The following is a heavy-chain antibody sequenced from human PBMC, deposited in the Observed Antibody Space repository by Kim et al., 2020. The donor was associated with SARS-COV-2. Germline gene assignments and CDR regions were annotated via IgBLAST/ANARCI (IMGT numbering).Heavy chain of an antibody. CDR1: GFTFGDYA. V-gene: IGHV3-49*03. D-gene: IGHD4-17*01. CDR2: IRSKAYGGTT. J-gene: IGHJ6*02. CDR3: TRDDYGDYVGYYYGMDV. Sequence: GGSLRLSCTASGFTFGDYAMSWFRQAPGKGLEWVGFIRSKAYGGTTEYAASAKGRFTISRDDSKSIAYLQMNSLKTEDTAVYYCTRDDYGDYVGYYYGMDVWGQGTTVTVSS.